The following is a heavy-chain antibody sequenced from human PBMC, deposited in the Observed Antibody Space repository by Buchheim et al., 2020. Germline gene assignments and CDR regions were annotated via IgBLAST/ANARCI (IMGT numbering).Heavy chain of an antibody. CDR2: INHSGST. D-gene: IGHD3-10*01. Sequence: QVQLQQWGAGLLKPSETLSLTCAVYGGSFSGYYWSWIRQPPGKGLEWIGEINHSGSTNYNPSLKSRVTISVDTSKNQFSLKLSSVTAADTAVYYCARSLWYGSGRFRPGMDVWGQGTT. V-gene: IGHV4-34*01. CDR3: ARSLWYGSGRFRPGMDV. J-gene: IGHJ6*02. CDR1: GGSFSGYY.